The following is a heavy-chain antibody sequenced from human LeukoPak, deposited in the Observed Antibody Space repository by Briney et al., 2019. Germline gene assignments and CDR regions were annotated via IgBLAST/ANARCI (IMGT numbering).Heavy chain of an antibody. CDR2: LRGRGGHT. J-gene: IGHJ4*02. CDR3: AKDVDTAMVTFDY. V-gene: IGHV3-23*01. D-gene: IGHD5-18*01. CDR1: GFTFSSFA. Sequence: GGSLRLSCAASGFTFSSFAMSWVRQAPGKGLEWVSALRGRGGHTYYADSVKGRFTISRDNSKNTLYLQMNSLRAEDTAVYYCAKDVDTAMVTFDYWGQGTLVTVSS.